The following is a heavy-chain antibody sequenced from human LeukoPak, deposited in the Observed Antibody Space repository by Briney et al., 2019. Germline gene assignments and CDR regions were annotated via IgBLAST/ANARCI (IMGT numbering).Heavy chain of an antibody. J-gene: IGHJ4*02. D-gene: IGHD6-19*01. CDR1: GFTFSSYA. CDR2: IDVGGST. Sequence: GGSLRLSCGASGFTFSSYAITWVRQAPEKGLEWVSGIDVGGSTHYADSVKGRFTISRDNSKNTLYLQMNSLRAEDTALYYCAKDFRYSSFWGQGTLVTVSS. CDR3: AKDFRYSSF. V-gene: IGHV3-23*01.